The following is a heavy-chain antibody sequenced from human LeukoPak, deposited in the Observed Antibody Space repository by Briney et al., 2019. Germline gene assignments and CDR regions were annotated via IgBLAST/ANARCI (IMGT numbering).Heavy chain of an antibody. CDR2: IKQDGSEK. CDR3: ARGRVVVGASTLYCLDY. D-gene: IGHD2-15*01. Sequence: GGSLRLSCAASGFTISSYWMSWVRQAPGKGLEWVANIKQDGSEKYYVDSVKGRFTISRDNAKNSLYLQMNSLRAEDTAVYYCARGRVVVGASTLYCLDYWGQGTLVSVSS. J-gene: IGHJ4*02. CDR1: GFTISSYW. V-gene: IGHV3-7*01.